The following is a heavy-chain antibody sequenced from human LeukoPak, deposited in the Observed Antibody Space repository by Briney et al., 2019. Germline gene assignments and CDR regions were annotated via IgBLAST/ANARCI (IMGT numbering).Heavy chain of an antibody. J-gene: IGHJ5*02. Sequence: ASVKVSCKASGYTFTSYYMHWVRQAPGQGLEWMGLINPTGDSTGYAQKFQGRITMTRDMSTSTDYMELSSLRSEDTAIYYCARDNSLGDNAWWFDPWGQGTPVTVSS. V-gene: IGHV1-46*01. CDR3: ARDNSLGDNAWWFDP. D-gene: IGHD1-26*01. CDR2: INPTGDST. CDR1: GYTFTSYY.